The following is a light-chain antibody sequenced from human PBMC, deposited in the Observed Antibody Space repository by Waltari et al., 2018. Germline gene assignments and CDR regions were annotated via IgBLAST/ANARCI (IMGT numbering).Light chain of an antibody. Sequence: QSALTQPRSVSGSPGQSVPIPCTGTSSDVGGYNYVPWYQHHPGKAPKLIIYDVTKRPSGVPDRFSASKSDNTASLTISGLQAEDEADYYCCSYAGSITFWVFGGGTKLTVL. V-gene: IGLV2-11*01. CDR1: SSDVGGYNY. J-gene: IGLJ3*02. CDR3: CSYAGSITFWV. CDR2: DVT.